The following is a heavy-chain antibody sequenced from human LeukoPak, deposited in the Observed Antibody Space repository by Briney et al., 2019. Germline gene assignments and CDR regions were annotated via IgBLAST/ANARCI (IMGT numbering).Heavy chain of an antibody. CDR1: GFTFSSYS. V-gene: IGHV3-21*01. CDR3: ARGTIVVVTSDY. Sequence: AGGSLRLSCAASGFTFSSYSMNWVRQAPGKGLEWVSSISSSSSYIYYADSVKGRFTISRDNAKNSLYLQMNSLRAEDTAVYYCARGTIVVVTSDYWGQGTLVTVSS. J-gene: IGHJ4*02. D-gene: IGHD2-21*02. CDR2: ISSSSSYI.